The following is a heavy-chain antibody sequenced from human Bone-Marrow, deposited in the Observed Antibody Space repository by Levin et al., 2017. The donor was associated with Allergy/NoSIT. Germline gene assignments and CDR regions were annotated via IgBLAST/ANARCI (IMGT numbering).Heavy chain of an antibody. D-gene: IGHD3-22*01. V-gene: IGHV2-5*02. CDR3: AHSYYDSSGYYQFFDY. J-gene: IGHJ4*02. Sequence: SGPTLVKPTQTLTLTCTFSGFSRSTSGVSVGWIRQPPGKALEWLALIYWDDDKRYSPSLRIRLTITKDTSKNQVVLTMTNMDPVDTATYYCAHSYYDSSGYYQFFDYWGQGTLVTVSS. CDR1: GFSRSTSGVS. CDR2: IYWDDDK.